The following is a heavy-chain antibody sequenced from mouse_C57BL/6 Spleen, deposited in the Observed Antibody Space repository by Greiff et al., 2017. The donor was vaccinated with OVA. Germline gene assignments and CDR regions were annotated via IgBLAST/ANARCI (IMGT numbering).Heavy chain of an antibody. J-gene: IGHJ4*01. CDR3: ARNKYYGSSSLAMDY. CDR1: GFSLTSYG. D-gene: IGHD1-1*01. V-gene: IGHV2-2*01. CDR2: IWSGGST. Sequence: VKLMESGPGLVQPSQSLSITCTVSGFSLTSYGVHWVRQSPGKGLEWLGVIWSGGSTDYNAAFISRLSISKDNSKSQVFFKMNSLQADDTAIYYCARNKYYGSSSLAMDYWGQGTSVTVSS.